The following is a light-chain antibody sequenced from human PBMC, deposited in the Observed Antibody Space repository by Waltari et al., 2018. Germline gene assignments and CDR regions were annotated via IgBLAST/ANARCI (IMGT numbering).Light chain of an antibody. CDR2: STS. V-gene: IGLV8-61*01. J-gene: IGLJ6*01. CDR1: SGSVSTDNE. CDR3: LLYMKSGIFV. Sequence: TVVTQEPSLSVSPGGTITLTCGLDSGSVSTDNEPSWIQQTPGQAPRMLTHSTSIRPSGVPDRFSGSILGNKAALTITGAQADDESHYYCLLYMKSGIFVFGTGTKLTVL.